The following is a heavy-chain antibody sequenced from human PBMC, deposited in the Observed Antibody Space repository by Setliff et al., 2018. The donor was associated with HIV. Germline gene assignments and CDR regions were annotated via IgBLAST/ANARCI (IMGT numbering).Heavy chain of an antibody. CDR2: ISAYYRNP. Sequence: GASVKVSCKTSGYSFTNYGYGISWVRQAPGQGLEWMGWISAYYRNPGYSQKFQGRVTMTTDTSTNTVYMELRSLRSDDTAVYYCAGYREGYCSGDNCYSGNESWGQGTPVTVSS. CDR3: AGYREGYCSGDNCYSGNES. J-gene: IGHJ5*02. V-gene: IGHV1-18*01. CDR1: GYSFTNYGYG. D-gene: IGHD2-15*01.